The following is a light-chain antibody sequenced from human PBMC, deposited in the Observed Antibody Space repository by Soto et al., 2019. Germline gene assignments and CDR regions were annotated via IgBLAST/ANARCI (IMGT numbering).Light chain of an antibody. CDR3: MQGVQLPWT. Sequence: DIVMTQTPLSLSVTPGQPASISCKSSQSLLHSDGKTYFYCYLQKPGQPPQLLIYEVSNRFAGVSDRLSGSGSGTSFTLKISRVEAEDVGVYHRMQGVQLPWTFGQGTKVEIK. J-gene: IGKJ1*01. V-gene: IGKV2D-29*01. CDR1: QSLLHSDGKTY. CDR2: EVS.